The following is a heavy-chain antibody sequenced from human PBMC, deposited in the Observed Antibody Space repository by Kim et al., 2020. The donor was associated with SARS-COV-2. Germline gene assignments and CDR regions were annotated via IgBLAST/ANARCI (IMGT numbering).Heavy chain of an antibody. CDR2: IYYSGST. V-gene: IGHV4-59*13. Sequence: SETLSLTCTVSGGSISSYYWSWIRQPPGKGLEWIGYIYYSGSTNYNPSLKSRVTISVDTSKNQFSLKLSSVTAADTAVYYCARSESIAVAGTNWFDPWGQGTLVTVSS. J-gene: IGHJ5*02. D-gene: IGHD6-19*01. CDR1: GGSISSYY. CDR3: ARSESIAVAGTNWFDP.